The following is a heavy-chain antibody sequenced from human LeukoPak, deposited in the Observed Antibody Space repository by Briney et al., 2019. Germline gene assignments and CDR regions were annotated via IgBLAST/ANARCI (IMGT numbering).Heavy chain of an antibody. J-gene: IGHJ5*02. CDR3: ARERVNGYCSSTSCYKSNWFDP. CDR1: GGSISSGGYY. Sequence: TSQTLSLTCTVSGGSISSGGYYWSWIRQHPGKGLEWIGYIYYSGSTYYNPSLKSRVTTSVDTSKNLFSLKLSSVTAADTAVYYCARERVNGYCSSTSCYKSNWFDPWGQGTLVIVSS. CDR2: IYYSGST. D-gene: IGHD2-2*02. V-gene: IGHV4-30-4*08.